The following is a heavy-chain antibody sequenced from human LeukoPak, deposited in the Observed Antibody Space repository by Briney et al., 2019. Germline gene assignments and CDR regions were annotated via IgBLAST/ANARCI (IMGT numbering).Heavy chain of an antibody. Sequence: SETLSLTCTVPGGSITNYYWTWIRQPPGKGLEWIGYIHYSGSTNYNPSLKSRVTISVDTSKNQFSLKLSSVTAADTAVYYCARDAAGYSRGSWFDPWGQGTLVTVSS. J-gene: IGHJ5*02. V-gene: IGHV4-59*12. D-gene: IGHD6-13*01. CDR2: IHYSGST. CDR1: GGSITNYY. CDR3: ARDAAGYSRGSWFDP.